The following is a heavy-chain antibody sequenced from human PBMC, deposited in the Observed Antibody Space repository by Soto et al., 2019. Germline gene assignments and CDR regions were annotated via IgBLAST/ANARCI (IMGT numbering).Heavy chain of an antibody. Sequence: LSLTCSVSGGSIRRGDYYWSWIRQPPGKGLEWIGYIYYSGSTYYNPSLKSRVTISVDTSKNQFSLKLSSVTAADTAVYYCARGGETYCSGGSCPPNPYYYYYGMDVWGQGTTVTVSS. J-gene: IGHJ6*02. CDR2: IYYSGST. V-gene: IGHV4-30-4*01. CDR1: GGSIRRGDYY. D-gene: IGHD2-15*01. CDR3: ARGGETYCSGGSCPPNPYYYYYGMDV.